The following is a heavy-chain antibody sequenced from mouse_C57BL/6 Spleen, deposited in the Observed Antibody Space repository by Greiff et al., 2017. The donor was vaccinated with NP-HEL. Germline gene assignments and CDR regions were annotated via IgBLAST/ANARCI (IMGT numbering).Heavy chain of an antibody. CDR2: INSNGGST. CDR3: ARMARTIN. Sequence: EVNLVESGGGLVQPGGSLKLSCAASGFTFSSYGMSWVRQTPDKRLELVATINSNGGSTYYPDSVKGRFTISRDNAKNTLYRQMSSLKSEDTAMYYCARMARTINWGQGTTLTVSS. V-gene: IGHV5-6-3*01. CDR1: GFTFSSYG. J-gene: IGHJ2*01.